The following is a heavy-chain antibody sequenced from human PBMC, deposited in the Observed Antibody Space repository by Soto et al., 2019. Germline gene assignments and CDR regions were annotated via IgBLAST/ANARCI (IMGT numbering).Heavy chain of an antibody. D-gene: IGHD3-10*01. CDR1: GFTFSSYA. CDR3: AKGRGYYGSGSYTPKYYFDY. V-gene: IGHV3-23*01. J-gene: IGHJ4*02. Sequence: HPGGSLRLSCAAAGFTFSSYAMSWVRQAPGKGLEWVSAISGSGGSTYYADSVKGRFTISRDNSKNTLYLQMNSLRAEDTAVYYCAKGRGYYGSGSYTPKYYFDYWGQGTLVTASS. CDR2: ISGSGGST.